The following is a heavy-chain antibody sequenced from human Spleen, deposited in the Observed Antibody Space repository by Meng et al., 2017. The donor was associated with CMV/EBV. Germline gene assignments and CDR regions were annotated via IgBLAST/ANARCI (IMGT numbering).Heavy chain of an antibody. CDR1: YA. CDR2: ISGSGSST. V-gene: IGHV3-23*01. J-gene: IGHJ4*02. Sequence: YAMSWVRQAPGKGLEWVSIISGSGSSTYYADSVKGRFTISRDDSKNTLYLQMNSLKTEDTAMYYCTTASLGGARGRSIYYDSKEFGYWGQGTLVTVSS. CDR3: TTASLGGARGRSIYYDSKEFGY. D-gene: IGHD3-22*01.